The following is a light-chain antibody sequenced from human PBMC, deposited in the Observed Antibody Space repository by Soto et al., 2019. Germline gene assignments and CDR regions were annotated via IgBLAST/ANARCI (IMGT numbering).Light chain of an antibody. J-gene: IGKJ1*01. V-gene: IGKV1D-13*01. Sequence: IQMTQSPSSLSASVGDRVTITCRASQGISTYLKWYQQKPGKAPKLLIYDASILQSGVPARFSVSGAGTDFTLSISSLQPEDFVTYYCKKYNDYSTVGKGTKV. CDR1: QGISTY. CDR3: KKYNDYST. CDR2: DAS.